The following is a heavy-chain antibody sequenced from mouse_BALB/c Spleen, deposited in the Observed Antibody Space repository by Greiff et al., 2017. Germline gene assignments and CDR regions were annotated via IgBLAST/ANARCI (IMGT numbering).Heavy chain of an antibody. CDR3: ARTGTWGYYAMDY. D-gene: IGHD4-1*01. Sequence: VKLVESGPGLVAPSQSLSITCTVSGFSFSRYSVHWVRQPPGKGLEWLGMIWGGGSTDYNAALKSRLSISKDNSKSQVFLKMNSLQTDDTAMYYCARTGTWGYYAMDYWGQGTSGTVSS. CDR1: GFSFSRYS. CDR2: IWGGGST. J-gene: IGHJ4*01. V-gene: IGHV2-6-4*01.